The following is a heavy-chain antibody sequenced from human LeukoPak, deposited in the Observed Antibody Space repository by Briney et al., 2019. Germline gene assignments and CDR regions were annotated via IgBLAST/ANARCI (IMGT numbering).Heavy chain of an antibody. CDR3: ARALQISGSYTTTFAY. CDR1: GFTFDDYA. V-gene: IGHV3-9*01. D-gene: IGHD1-26*01. J-gene: IGHJ4*02. CDR2: ISWNSGSI. Sequence: PGRSLRLSCAASGFTFDDYAMHWVRQAPGKGLEWVSGISWNSGSIGYADSVKGRFTISRDNAKNSLYLQMNSLRAEDTAVYYCARALQISGSYTTTFAYWGQGTLVTVSS.